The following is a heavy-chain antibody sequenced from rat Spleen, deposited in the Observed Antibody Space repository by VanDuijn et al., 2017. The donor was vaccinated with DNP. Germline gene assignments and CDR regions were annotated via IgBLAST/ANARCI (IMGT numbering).Heavy chain of an antibody. D-gene: IGHD4-2*01. CDR2: ISSSGDTT. V-gene: IGHV5S13*01. CDR1: GFTFSNYD. J-gene: IGHJ2*01. CDR3: GRDTGN. Sequence: EVQLVESGGGLVQPGRSLKLSCAASGFTFSNYDMAWVRQAPNKGLEWVASISSSGDTTYYPDSVKGRFTISRNNAKNTLYLQMNGLRSEDTATYYCGRDTGNWGQGVMVTVSS.